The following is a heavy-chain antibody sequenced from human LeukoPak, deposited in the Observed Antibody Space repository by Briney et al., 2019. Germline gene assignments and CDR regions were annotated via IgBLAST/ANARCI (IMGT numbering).Heavy chain of an antibody. CDR3: ATAASYGYGGAYFQH. CDR1: GGSISSGDYY. D-gene: IGHD5-18*01. Sequence: PSQTLSLTCTVSGGSISSGDYYWSWIRQPPGKGLEWIGYIYYSGSTYYNPSLKSRVTISVDTSKNQFSLKLSSVTAADTAVYYCATAASYGYGGAYFQHWGQGTLVTVSS. J-gene: IGHJ1*01. V-gene: IGHV4-30-4*01. CDR2: IYYSGST.